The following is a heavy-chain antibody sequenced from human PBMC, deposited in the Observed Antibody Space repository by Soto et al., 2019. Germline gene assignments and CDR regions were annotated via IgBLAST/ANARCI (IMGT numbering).Heavy chain of an antibody. J-gene: IGHJ4*02. CDR3: TKDTYADRFF. CDR2: ISSDGTKP. Sequence: QVQLVESGGGVVQPGRSLRLSCAASSFTFTRYDLHWVRLVPGKALEWVAFISSDGTKPYYADSVNGRFPISRDNSKNTLYLQMNCLKPEDTAVYHCTKDTYADRFFWGQGTLLTVSS. V-gene: IGHV3-30*18. CDR1: SFTFTRYD.